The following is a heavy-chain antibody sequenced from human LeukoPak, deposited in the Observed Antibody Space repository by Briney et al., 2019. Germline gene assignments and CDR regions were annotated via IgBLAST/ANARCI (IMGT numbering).Heavy chain of an antibody. V-gene: IGHV3-7*01. Sequence: GGCLRVSCATPGFTFINYLMSSGRPTPRKGLEWVANIKEDGSAKWYVDSVRGRFTISRDNAKNSLYLQMDSLRAEDTAVYYCARDRESNWYPYLDAWGQGTLVAVSS. CDR2: IKEDGSAK. D-gene: IGHD6-13*01. J-gene: IGHJ4*02. CDR3: ARDRESNWYPYLDA. CDR1: GFTFINYL.